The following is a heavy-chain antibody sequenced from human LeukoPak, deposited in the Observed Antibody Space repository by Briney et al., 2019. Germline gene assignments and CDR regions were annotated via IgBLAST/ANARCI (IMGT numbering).Heavy chain of an antibody. CDR2: ISSSGGNT. J-gene: IGHJ4*02. V-gene: IGHV3-23*01. CDR3: AKYSEPYRGIAAASDY. D-gene: IGHD6-13*01. CDR1: GFAFSSYS. Sequence: PGGSLRLSCAASGFAFSSYSMSWVRQAPGKGLEWVSAISSSGGNTYYPDSVKGRFTISRDNSKNTMYLQMNSLRAEDTAVYYCAKYSEPYRGIAAASDYWGQGTLVTVSS.